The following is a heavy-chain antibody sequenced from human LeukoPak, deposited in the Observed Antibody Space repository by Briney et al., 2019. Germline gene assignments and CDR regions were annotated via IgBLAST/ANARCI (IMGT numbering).Heavy chain of an antibody. J-gene: IGHJ6*03. D-gene: IGHD3-10*01. Sequence: PGGSLRLSCAASGFTFSSYSMNWVRQAPGKGLEWVSSISSSSSYIYYADSVKGRFTISRDNSKNTLYLQMNSLRAEDTAVYYCAKDLSVRSYYYYMDVWGKGTTVTVSS. V-gene: IGHV3-21*04. CDR2: ISSSSSYI. CDR3: AKDLSVRSYYYYMDV. CDR1: GFTFSSYS.